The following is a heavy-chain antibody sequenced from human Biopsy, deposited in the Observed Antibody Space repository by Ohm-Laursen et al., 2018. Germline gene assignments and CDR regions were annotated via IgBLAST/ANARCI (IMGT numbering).Heavy chain of an antibody. CDR2: IYHSGST. V-gene: IGHV4-38-2*01. J-gene: IGHJ4*02. CDR1: GYSISSGYY. Sequence: SETLSLTCAVSGYSISSGYYWGWIRHPPGKGLEWIGSIYHSGSTYYNPSLKSRVTISVDTSKNPFSLKLTSVTAADTAGYYCARGQALKSFDYWGQGTLVTVSS. CDR3: ARGQALKSFDY.